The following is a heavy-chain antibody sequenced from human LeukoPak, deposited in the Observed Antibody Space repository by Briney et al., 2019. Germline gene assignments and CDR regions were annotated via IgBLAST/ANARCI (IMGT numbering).Heavy chain of an antibody. CDR1: GFTFSSYS. CDR3: ARETLLATFDP. D-gene: IGHD2/OR15-2a*01. J-gene: IGHJ5*02. Sequence: GGSLRLPCAASGFTFSSYSMNWVRQAPGKGLEWVSSISSSSSYIYYADSVKGRFTISRDNAKNSLYLQMNSLRAEDTAVYYCARETLLATFDPWGQGTLVTVSS. CDR2: ISSSSSYI. V-gene: IGHV3-21*01.